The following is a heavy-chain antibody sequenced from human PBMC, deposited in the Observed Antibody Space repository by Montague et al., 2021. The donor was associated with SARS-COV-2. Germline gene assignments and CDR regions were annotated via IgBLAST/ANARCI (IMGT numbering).Heavy chain of an antibody. Sequence: SETLSLTCTVSGGSISYYYWTWIRQSPGKGLEWIGYIYKSGGTNYNPSLKSRVTISVDTSKNQFSLRLSSVTAADTALYYCARQAPAPYCSTNSCSPYWGQGTLVTVSS. D-gene: IGHD2-2*01. J-gene: IGHJ4*02. CDR1: GGSISYYY. V-gene: IGHV4-59*08. CDR3: ARQAPAPYCSTNSCSPY. CDR2: IYKSGGT.